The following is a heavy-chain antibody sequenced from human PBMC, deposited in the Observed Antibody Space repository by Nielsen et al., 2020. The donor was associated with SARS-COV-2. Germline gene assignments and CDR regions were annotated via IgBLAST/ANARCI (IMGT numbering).Heavy chain of an antibody. CDR3: ARVLSYTFDI. CDR2: ISSSSSYI. V-gene: IGHV3-21*01. D-gene: IGHD3-3*01. CDR1: GFTFSSYA. Sequence: GESLKISCAASGFTFSSYAMHWARQAPGKGLEWVSSISSSSSYIYYADSVKGRFTISRDNAKNSLYLQMNSLRAEDTAVYYCARVLSYTFDIWGQGTMVTVSS. J-gene: IGHJ3*02.